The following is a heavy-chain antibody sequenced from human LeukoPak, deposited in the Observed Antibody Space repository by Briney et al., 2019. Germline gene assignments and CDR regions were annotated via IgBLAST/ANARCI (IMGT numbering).Heavy chain of an antibody. CDR1: GFTHSNAW. J-gene: IGHJ4*02. D-gene: IGHD1-26*01. CDR2: IKSKTDGGTT. Sequence: GGSLRLSCAASGFTHSNAWMSSVRQAPGKGLEWVGRIKSKTDGGTTDYAAPVNGRFTISRDDSKNTLYLQMNSLKTEDTAVYYCATSLRWELPGSQDWGQGTLVTVSS. V-gene: IGHV3-15*01. CDR3: ATSLRWELPGSQD.